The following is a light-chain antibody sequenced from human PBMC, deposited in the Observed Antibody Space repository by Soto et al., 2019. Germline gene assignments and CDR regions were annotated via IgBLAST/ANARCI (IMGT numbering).Light chain of an antibody. V-gene: IGLV2-14*03. CDR3: SSYTSTSSYVV. CDR2: EVT. J-gene: IGLJ2*01. CDR1: TNDIGTYTY. Sequence: QSVMTQPPSVSAAPGQSITISCTGTTNDIGTYTYVSWYQQHPGKAPKLIIYEVTNRPSGVSNRFSGSKSGNTASLTISGLQAEDEAHYYCSSYTSTSSYVVFGGGTKLTVL.